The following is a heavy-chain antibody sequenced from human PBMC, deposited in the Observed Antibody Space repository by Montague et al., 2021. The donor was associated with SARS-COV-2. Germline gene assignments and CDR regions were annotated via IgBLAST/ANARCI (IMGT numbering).Heavy chain of an antibody. Sequence: SETLSLTCTVSGGSINTPNHYWGWIRQPPGKGLEWVGCMSYSGSSYYNPSLRRRLTISVDTSKNQFSLRLSSVTAADTAVYCCARLLAATGHFDFWGQGTLVAVSS. CDR3: ARLLAATGHFDF. V-gene: IGHV4-39*01. D-gene: IGHD6-13*01. J-gene: IGHJ4*02. CDR2: MSYSGSS. CDR1: GGSINTPNHY.